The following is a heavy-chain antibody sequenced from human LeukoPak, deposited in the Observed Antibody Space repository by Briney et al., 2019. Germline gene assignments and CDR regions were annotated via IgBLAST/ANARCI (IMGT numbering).Heavy chain of an antibody. CDR2: IYYSGST. J-gene: IGHJ4*02. V-gene: IGHV4-39*01. D-gene: IGHD6-19*01. CDR3: ASSRYSSGWPFDY. CDR1: GGSISSSSYY. Sequence: PSETLSLTCTVSGGSISSSSYYWGWIRQPPGKGLEWIGSIYYSGSTYYNPSLKSRVTISVDTSKNQFSLKLSSVTAADTAVYYCASSRYSSGWPFDYWGQGTLVTVSS.